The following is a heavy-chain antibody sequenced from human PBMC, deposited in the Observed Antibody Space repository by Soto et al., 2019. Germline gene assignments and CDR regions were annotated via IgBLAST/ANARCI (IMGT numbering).Heavy chain of an antibody. Sequence: PGGSLRLSCTVSGFAFNNYGINWVRQAPGQGLEWVSSISKSDYTYYSDSVKGRFTISRDNAKISVSLQMNTLRVEDTAVYYCAREDSIIIPAVSDFWGQGTLVTVSS. J-gene: IGHJ4*02. CDR2: ISKSDYT. CDR1: GFAFNNYG. D-gene: IGHD2-2*01. CDR3: AREDSIIIPAVSDF. V-gene: IGHV3-21*01.